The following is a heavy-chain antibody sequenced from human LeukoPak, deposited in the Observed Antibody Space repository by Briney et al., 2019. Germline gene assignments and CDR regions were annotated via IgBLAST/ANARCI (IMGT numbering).Heavy chain of an antibody. CDR3: ARDSNRDAFDI. CDR1: GGSISSYY. J-gene: IGHJ3*02. CDR2: IYYSGST. D-gene: IGHD1-14*01. V-gene: IGHV4-59*01. Sequence: PSETLSLTCTVSGGSISSYYWSWIRRPPGKGLEWIGYIYYSGSTNYNPSLKSRVTISVDTSKNQFSLKLSSVTAADTAVYYCARDSNRDAFDIWGQGTMVTVSS.